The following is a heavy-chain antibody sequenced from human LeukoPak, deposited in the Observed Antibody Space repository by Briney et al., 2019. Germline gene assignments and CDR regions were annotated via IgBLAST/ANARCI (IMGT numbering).Heavy chain of an antibody. CDR3: ARDLPTYYYDSSGYSSFDY. CDR2: ISSSSSTI. D-gene: IGHD3-22*01. J-gene: IGHJ4*02. V-gene: IGHV3-48*01. CDR1: GFTFSSYS. Sequence: PGGSLRLSCAASGFTFSSYSMNWVRQAPGKWLEWVSYISSSSSTIYYADSVKGRFAISRDNAKNSLYLQMNSLRAEDTAVYYCARDLPTYYYDSSGYSSFDYWGQGTLVTVSS.